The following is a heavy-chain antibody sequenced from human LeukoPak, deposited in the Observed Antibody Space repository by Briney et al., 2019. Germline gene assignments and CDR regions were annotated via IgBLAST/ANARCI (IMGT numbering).Heavy chain of an antibody. CDR2: MSYNGSKK. J-gene: IGHJ4*02. D-gene: IGHD5-24*01. CDR3: EISPEAMATSPSGDY. V-gene: IGHV3-30-3*01. Sequence: PGGSLRLSCAASGFTFSNYAMHWVRQAPGKGLEWVALMSYNGSKKFYADSVKGRFTISTGNTKNTLYLQLNRRRTEDTAVYYCEISPEAMATSPSGDYWGQGTLVTVSS. CDR1: GFTFSNYA.